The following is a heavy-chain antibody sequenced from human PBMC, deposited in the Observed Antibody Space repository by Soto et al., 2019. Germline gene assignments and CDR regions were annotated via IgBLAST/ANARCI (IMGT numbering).Heavy chain of an antibody. D-gene: IGHD2-21*01. V-gene: IGHV3-23*01. CDR3: AKHFIPRNSIYDPFDI. Sequence: EVQLLESGGGLVQPGGSLEISCGASGFNFGNYAMSWVRQAPGKGPEWVSSVGGTGSDTDYADSVRGRFTISRDNSKNTLYLHMNSRRAEDTAIYFCAKHFIPRNSIYDPFDIWGQGTTVTVSS. J-gene: IGHJ3*02. CDR1: GFNFGNYA. CDR2: VGGTGSDT.